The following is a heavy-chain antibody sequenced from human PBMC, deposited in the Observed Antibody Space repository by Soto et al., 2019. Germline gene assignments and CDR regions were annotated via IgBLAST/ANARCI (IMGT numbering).Heavy chain of an antibody. CDR2: IVVGSGNT. Sequence: SVKVSCKASGFTFTSSAVQWVRQARGQRLEWIGWIVVGSGNTNYAQKFQERVAITRDMSTSTAYMELSSLRSEDTAVYYCAAVGRDYSNYDLDYWGQGTLVTVSS. CDR1: GFTFTSSA. J-gene: IGHJ4*02. CDR3: AAVGRDYSNYDLDY. D-gene: IGHD4-4*01. V-gene: IGHV1-58*01.